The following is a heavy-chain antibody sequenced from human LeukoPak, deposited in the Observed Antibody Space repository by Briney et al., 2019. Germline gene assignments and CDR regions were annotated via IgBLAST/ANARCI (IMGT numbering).Heavy chain of an antibody. J-gene: IGHJ4*02. D-gene: IGHD3-16*01. Sequence: PSETLSLTCTVSGGSISSYYWSWIRQPPGKGLEWIGYIYYSGSTNYNPSLKSRVTMSVDTSKNQFSLKLSSVTAADTAVYYCASWGSPTGGGSGYWGQGTLVTVSS. V-gene: IGHV4-59*12. CDR1: GGSISSYY. CDR3: ASWGSPTGGGSGY. CDR2: IYYSGST.